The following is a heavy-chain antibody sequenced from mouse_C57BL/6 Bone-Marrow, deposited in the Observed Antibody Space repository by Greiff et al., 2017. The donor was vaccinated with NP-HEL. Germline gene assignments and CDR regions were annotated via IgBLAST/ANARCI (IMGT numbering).Heavy chain of an antibody. CDR3: ARDSHYYGSEGFDY. CDR2: ISDGGSYT. Sequence: EVMLVESGGGLVKPGGSLKLSCAASGFTFSSYAMSWVRQTPEKRLEWVATISDGGSYTYYPDNVKGRFTISRDTAKNNLYLQMSHLKSEDTAMYYCARDSHYYGSEGFDYWGQGTTLTVSS. CDR1: GFTFSSYA. J-gene: IGHJ2*01. V-gene: IGHV5-4*01. D-gene: IGHD1-1*01.